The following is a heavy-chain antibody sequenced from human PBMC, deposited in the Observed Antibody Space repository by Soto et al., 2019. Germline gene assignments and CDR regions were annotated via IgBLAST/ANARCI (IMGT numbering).Heavy chain of an antibody. CDR1: GYTFTSYG. D-gene: IGHD3-3*01. CDR3: ARDRGHDYDFLSGYYKLVRWFDP. J-gene: IGHJ5*02. V-gene: IGHV1-18*01. Sequence: QVQLVQSGAEVKKPGASVKVSCKASGYTFTSYGISWVRQAPGQGLEWMGWISAYNGNTNYAQKLQGRVTMTTYTATNTAYRELGRLRSGDTAVYYCARDRGHDYDFLSGYYKLVRWFDPWGQGTLVTVSS. CDR2: ISAYNGNT.